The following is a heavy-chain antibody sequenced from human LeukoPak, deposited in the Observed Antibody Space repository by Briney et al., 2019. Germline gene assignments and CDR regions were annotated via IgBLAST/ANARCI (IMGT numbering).Heavy chain of an antibody. CDR2: IKQDGSEK. J-gene: IGHJ6*02. CDR3: ARYCGGDCYGMDV. D-gene: IGHD2-21*01. CDR1: GFTFSSYW. V-gene: IGHV3-7*01. Sequence: GGSLRLSCTASGFTFSSYWMSWVRQAPGKGLEWVANIKQDGSEKYYVGSVKGRFTISRDNAKNSLYLQMNSLRAEDTAVYYCARYCGGDCYGMDVWGQGTTVTVSS.